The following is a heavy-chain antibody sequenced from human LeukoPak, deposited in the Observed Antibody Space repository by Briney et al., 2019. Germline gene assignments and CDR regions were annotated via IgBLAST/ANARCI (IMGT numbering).Heavy chain of an antibody. CDR2: ISSGGSTM. V-gene: IGHV3-48*03. J-gene: IGHJ4*02. CDR3: AREESSGYSYGIDY. Sequence: SGGSLRLSCAASGFTFSNYKMNWVRQAPGKGLEWVSFISSGGSTMYYADSVKGRFTISRDNAKNSLYLQMNSLRAEDTAVYYCAREESSGYSYGIDYWGQGTLVTVSS. D-gene: IGHD5-18*01. CDR1: GFTFSNYK.